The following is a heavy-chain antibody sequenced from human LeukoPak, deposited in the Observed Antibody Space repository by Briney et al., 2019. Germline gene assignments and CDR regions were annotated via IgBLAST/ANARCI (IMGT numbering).Heavy chain of an antibody. CDR2: IYYSGST. V-gene: IGHV4-59*01. Sequence: SETLSLTCTVSGGSISSYYWSWIRQPPGKGLEWIGYIYYSGSTNYNPSLKSRVTISVDTSKNQFSLKLSSVTAADTAVYYCARVGRYFDSIDYRGQGTLVTVSS. CDR1: GGSISSYY. CDR3: ARVGRYFDSIDY. D-gene: IGHD3-9*01. J-gene: IGHJ4*02.